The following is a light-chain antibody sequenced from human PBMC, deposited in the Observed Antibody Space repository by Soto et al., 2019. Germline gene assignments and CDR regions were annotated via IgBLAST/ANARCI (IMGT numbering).Light chain of an antibody. CDR2: AAS. CDR1: QSVNSN. J-gene: IGKJ1*01. CDR3: QQYNNWPRQT. V-gene: IGKV3-15*01. Sequence: ETVMTQSPAALSVAPGERATLSCMASQSVNSNVAWYQNKPGHAPRLLIYAASTRATGIPARFSGSGSGTEFTLTSISLQSEDVEVYYCQQYNNWPRQTFGQGTKVEFQ.